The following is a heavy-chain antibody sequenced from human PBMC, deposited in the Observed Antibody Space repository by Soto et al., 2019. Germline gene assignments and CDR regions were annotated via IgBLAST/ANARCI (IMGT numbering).Heavy chain of an antibody. CDR2: INPSGGST. J-gene: IGHJ4*02. CDR1: GYTFTSYY. D-gene: IGHD5-18*01. V-gene: IGHV1-46*01. Sequence: AASVKVSCKASGYTFTSYYMHWVRQAPGQGLEWMGIINPSGGSTSYAQKFQGRVTMTRDTSTSTVYMELSSLRSEDTAVYYCARDVERAVDTAMVTGGYGYWGQGTLVTVSS. CDR3: ARDVERAVDTAMVTGGYGY.